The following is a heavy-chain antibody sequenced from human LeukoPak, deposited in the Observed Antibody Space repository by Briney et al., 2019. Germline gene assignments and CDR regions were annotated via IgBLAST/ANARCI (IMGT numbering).Heavy chain of an antibody. J-gene: IGHJ3*02. CDR2: IYHSGRT. CDR1: GYSISSGYY. V-gene: IGHV4-38-2*02. CDR3: ARVYGSGYDFRGAFDI. Sequence: SETLSLTCSVSGYSISSGYYWGWIRQPPGKGLEWIGSIYHSGRTFYNPSLKSRVTISVDTSKNQFSLKLTSVTAADTAVYYCARVYGSGYDFRGAFDIWGQGTMVTVSS. D-gene: IGHD5-12*01.